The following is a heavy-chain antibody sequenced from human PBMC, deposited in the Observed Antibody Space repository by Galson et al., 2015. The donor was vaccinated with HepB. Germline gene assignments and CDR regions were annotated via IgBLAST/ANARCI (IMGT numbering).Heavy chain of an antibody. CDR1: GFTFSSYG. J-gene: IGHJ3*01. D-gene: IGHD3-10*01. CDR2: ISYDGSNK. CDR3: AKEYRELLWFGELVSSTPPP. Sequence: SLRLSCAASGFTFSSYGMHWVRQAPGKGLEWVAVISYDGSNKYYADSVKGRFTISRDNSKNTLYLQMNSLRAEDTAVYYCAKEYRELLWFGELVSSTPPPWGQGTMVTVSS. V-gene: IGHV3-30*18.